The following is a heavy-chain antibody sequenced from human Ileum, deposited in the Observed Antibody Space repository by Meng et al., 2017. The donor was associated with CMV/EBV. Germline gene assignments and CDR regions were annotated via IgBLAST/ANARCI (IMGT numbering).Heavy chain of an antibody. CDR3: ARDEAIAAPLDY. J-gene: IGHJ4*02. Sequence: QVQLQESGPGLVKASQTLSLTCTVSGGSISSGGYYWNWIRQRPGKGLEWIGYIIYSGSTYYNPSLKSRLSISLDTSKNQFSLKLTSVTAADTAVYYCARDEAIAAPLDYWGQGILVTVSS. CDR2: IIYSGST. CDR1: GGSISSGGYY. V-gene: IGHV4-31*03. D-gene: IGHD6-13*01.